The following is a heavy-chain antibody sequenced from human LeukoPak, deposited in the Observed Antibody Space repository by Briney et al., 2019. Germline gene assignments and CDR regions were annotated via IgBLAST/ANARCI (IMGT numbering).Heavy chain of an antibody. D-gene: IGHD2-2*01. J-gene: IGHJ1*01. CDR2: ISYDGSNK. Sequence: PGGSLRLSCAASGFTSSSYAMHWVRQAPGKGLEWVAVISYDGSNKYYADSVKGRFTISRDNSKNTLYLQMNSLRAEDTAVYYCARGDVVVPAAIGLTVQHWGQGTLVTVSS. CDR1: GFTSSSYA. CDR3: ARGDVVVPAAIGLTVQH. V-gene: IGHV3-30-3*01.